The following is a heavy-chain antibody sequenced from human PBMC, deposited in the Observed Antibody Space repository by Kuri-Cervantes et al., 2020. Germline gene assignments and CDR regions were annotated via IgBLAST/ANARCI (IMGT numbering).Heavy chain of an antibody. CDR3: ARVKGPGRADSWFDP. D-gene: IGHD3-10*01. CDR1: GTSIMRGSTY. V-gene: IGHV4-31*03. Sequence: SETLSLTCTVSGTSIMRGSTYWGWIRQQPGKGLEWLGQIHYSGAAFYNPALRSRLSISVDMSQNQFSLELTSVTAADTAKYYCARVKGPGRADSWFDPWGQGTLVTVSS. CDR2: IHYSGAA. J-gene: IGHJ5*02.